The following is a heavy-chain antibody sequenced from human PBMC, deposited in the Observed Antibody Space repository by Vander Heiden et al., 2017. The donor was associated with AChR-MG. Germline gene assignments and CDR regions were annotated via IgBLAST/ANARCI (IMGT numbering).Heavy chain of an antibody. CDR1: GFIFRNYA. CDR2: ISGSGSST. CDR3: AKAKAYYYGSGSDY. V-gene: IGHV3-23*01. Sequence: EVQLLESGGGLVQTGGSLRLSCATSGFIFRNYAMTWVGQGPGKGLEWVSLISGSGSSTYFADSVKGRFTISRDNSKNTLYLQMNSLRADDTAVYYCAKAKAYYYGSGSDYWGPGTLVTVSS. J-gene: IGHJ4*02. D-gene: IGHD3-10*01.